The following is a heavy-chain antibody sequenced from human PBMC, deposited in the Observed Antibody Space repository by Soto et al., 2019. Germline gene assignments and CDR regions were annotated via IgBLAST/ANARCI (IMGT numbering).Heavy chain of an antibody. CDR3: AILPTGYPNWFGP. CDR2: ISGSGGST. J-gene: IGHJ5*02. Sequence: GGSLRLSCAASGFTFSNYAMSWVRQAPGKGLEWVSAISGSGGSTYYADSVKGRFTISRDNSKNTLYLQMNSLRAEDTALYYCAILPTGYPNWFGPWGQGTLVTVSS. D-gene: IGHD3-9*01. CDR1: GFTFSNYA. V-gene: IGHV3-23*01.